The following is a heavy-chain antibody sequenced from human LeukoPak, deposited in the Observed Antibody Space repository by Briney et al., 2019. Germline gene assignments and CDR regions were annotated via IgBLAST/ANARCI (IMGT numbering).Heavy chain of an antibody. D-gene: IGHD4-17*01. V-gene: IGHV3-23*01. CDR1: GFTFTSYA. CDR2: ISDSGGST. CDR3: AKQFYGDYGAFNY. Sequence: EGSLRLSCAASGFTFTSYAMNWVRQAPGKGLDWVSVISDSGGSTYYADSVKGRFTISRNNSKNTLYLQMNSLRAEDTAVYYCAKQFYGDYGAFNYWGQGTLVTVSS. J-gene: IGHJ4*02.